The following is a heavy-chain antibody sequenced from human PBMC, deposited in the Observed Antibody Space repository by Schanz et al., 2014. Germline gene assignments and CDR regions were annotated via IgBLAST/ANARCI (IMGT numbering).Heavy chain of an antibody. V-gene: IGHV3-48*01. CDR1: GFTFTNYA. J-gene: IGHJ4*02. CDR2: ITYNGGTI. D-gene: IGHD1-1*01. CDR3: ARDRRNADLDY. Sequence: EVQLVQSGGGLVQPGGSLRLSCAASGFTFTNYAMSWVRQAPGKGLEWISYITYNGGTIYYADSVKGRFTISRDNAKNSLYLEMNSLRAEDTALYYCARDRRNADLDYWGQGTLVTVSS.